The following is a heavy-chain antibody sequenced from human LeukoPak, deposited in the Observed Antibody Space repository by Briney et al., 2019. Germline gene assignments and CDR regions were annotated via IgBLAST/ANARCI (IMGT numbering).Heavy chain of an antibody. CDR2: ISYDGSNK. J-gene: IGHJ4*02. Sequence: PGGSLRLSCAASGFTFSSYAMPWVRQAPGKGLEWVAVISYDGSNKYYADSVKGRFTISRDNSKNTLYLQMNSLRAEDTAVYYCARDASRNYFDYWGQGTLVTVSS. CDR1: GFTFSSYA. CDR3: ARDASRNYFDY. V-gene: IGHV3-30-3*01.